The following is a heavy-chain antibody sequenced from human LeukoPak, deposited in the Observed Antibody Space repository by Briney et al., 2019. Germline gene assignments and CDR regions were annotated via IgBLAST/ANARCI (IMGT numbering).Heavy chain of an antibody. D-gene: IGHD6-19*01. CDR3: ATGLYSSGWYFDY. J-gene: IGHJ4*02. V-gene: IGHV3-74*01. CDR1: GFTFSNYW. CDR2: INSDGSST. Sequence: GGSLRLSCAASGFTFSNYWMHWVRQAPGKGRVWVSHINSDGSSTSYADSVKGRFTISRDNAKNTLYLQMNSLRAEDTAVYYCATGLYSSGWYFDYWGQGTLVTVSS.